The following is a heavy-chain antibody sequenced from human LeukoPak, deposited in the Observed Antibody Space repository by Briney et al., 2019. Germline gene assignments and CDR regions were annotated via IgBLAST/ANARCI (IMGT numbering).Heavy chain of an antibody. D-gene: IGHD4-23*01. CDR3: AREGRDYGGNPFDY. CDR2: INDDGSIT. Sequence: GGSLRLSCAASGFTFSNYWMHWVRQVPGKGLVWVSRINDDGSITTDADSVKGRFTIFRDNAKNTLYLQMNSLRAEDTAVYYCAREGRDYGGNPFDYWGQGTPVAVSS. J-gene: IGHJ4*02. CDR1: GFTFSNYW. V-gene: IGHV3-74*01.